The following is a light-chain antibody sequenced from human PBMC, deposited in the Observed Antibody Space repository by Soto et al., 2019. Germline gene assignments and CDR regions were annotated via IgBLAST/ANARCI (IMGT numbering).Light chain of an antibody. J-gene: IGKJ4*01. V-gene: IGKV1-39*01. Sequence: DIQMTQSPSSLSASVGDRVTIACRTSQSISTFLNWYQQKPGKAPKLLIYGASSLQSGVPSRVSGSGSGTDFSLTISSLQPEDFATYYCKQSYSPPRAFGGGTKVEIK. CDR3: KQSYSPPRA. CDR2: GAS. CDR1: QSISTF.